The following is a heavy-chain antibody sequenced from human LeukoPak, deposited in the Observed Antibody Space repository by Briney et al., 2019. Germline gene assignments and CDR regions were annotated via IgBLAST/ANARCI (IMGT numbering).Heavy chain of an antibody. CDR2: ISGSRTST. D-gene: IGHD3-16*02. V-gene: IGHV3-23*01. Sequence: AGGSLRLSYAASGFTFSNHAMTWVRQAPGKGLEWVSDISGSRTSTYFADSVKGRFTISRDNPKNMLYLEMNSLRAEDTAVYYCAKGPRVFGGLIGSGGYYFDYWGQGTLVTVSS. J-gene: IGHJ4*02. CDR3: AKGPRVFGGLIGSGGYYFDY. CDR1: GFTFSNHA.